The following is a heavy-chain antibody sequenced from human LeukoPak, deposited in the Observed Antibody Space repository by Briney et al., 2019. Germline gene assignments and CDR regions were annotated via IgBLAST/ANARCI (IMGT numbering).Heavy chain of an antibody. J-gene: IGHJ4*02. Sequence: GGSLRLSCAASGFTFDDYTMHWVRRAPGKGLEWVSVISWHGSTTKYADSVRGRFTISRDNRKNSLPLQVNSLRPEDTALYYCANDIGDSIGYNYFDSWGQGTLVTVSS. CDR2: ISWHGSTT. V-gene: IGHV3-43*01. CDR1: GFTFDDYT. D-gene: IGHD3-22*01. CDR3: ANDIGDSIGYNYFDS.